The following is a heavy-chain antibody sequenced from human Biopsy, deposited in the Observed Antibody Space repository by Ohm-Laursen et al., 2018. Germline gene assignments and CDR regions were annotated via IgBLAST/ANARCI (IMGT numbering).Heavy chain of an antibody. V-gene: IGHV4-39*01. J-gene: IGHJ5*02. Sequence: SDTLSLTCTVSGGSVSSNTNYWAWIRQPPGKGLEWIGSIFYSGIIYYNPSPKSRVSISVDTSKNQFSLNLNSVTAADTAVYYCARHPTGFWFDPWGQGTLVTVSS. CDR1: GGSVSSNTNY. CDR2: IFYSGII. CDR3: ARHPTGFWFDP.